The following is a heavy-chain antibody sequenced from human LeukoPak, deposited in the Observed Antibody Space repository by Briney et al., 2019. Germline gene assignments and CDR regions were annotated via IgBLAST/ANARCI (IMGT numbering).Heavy chain of an antibody. CDR1: GFTFSSYA. CDR3: ARGRTTVVTPFDY. D-gene: IGHD4-23*01. J-gene: IGHJ4*02. Sequence: GGSLRLSCAASGFTFSSYAMHWVRQAPGKGLEWVAVISYDGSNKYYADSVKGRFTISRDNSKNTLYLQMNSLRAEDTAVYYCARGRTTVVTPFDYWGQGTLVTVSS. V-gene: IGHV3-30-3*01. CDR2: ISYDGSNK.